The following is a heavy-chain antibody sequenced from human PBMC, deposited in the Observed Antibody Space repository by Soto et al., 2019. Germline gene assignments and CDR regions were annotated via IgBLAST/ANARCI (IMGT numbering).Heavy chain of an antibody. CDR3: ARQRDYYDTSGDSYFDY. V-gene: IGHV4-39*01. J-gene: IGHJ4*02. CDR1: GGSISSTDYF. Sequence: PSETLSLTCPVSGGSISSTDYFWGWIRQPPGKGLEWIGSIHHTGSTYYNPSLKSRVTVSVDTSKNQFSLKLTSVTAADTAVYYCARQRDYYDTSGDSYFDYWGQGTLVTVSS. D-gene: IGHD3-22*01. CDR2: IHHTGST.